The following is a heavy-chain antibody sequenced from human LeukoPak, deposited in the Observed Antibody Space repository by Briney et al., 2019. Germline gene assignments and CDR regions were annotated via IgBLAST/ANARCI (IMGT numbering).Heavy chain of an antibody. CDR1: GYTFTSYG. D-gene: IGHD5-18*01. Sequence: GASVKVSCKASGYTFTSYGISWVRQAPGQGLEWMGWISAYNGNTNYAQKFQGRVTITADESTSTAYMELSSLRSEDTAVYYCARLEEYSYGPYYMDVWGKGTTVTVSS. CDR2: ISAYNGNT. CDR3: ARLEEYSYGPYYMDV. J-gene: IGHJ6*03. V-gene: IGHV1-18*01.